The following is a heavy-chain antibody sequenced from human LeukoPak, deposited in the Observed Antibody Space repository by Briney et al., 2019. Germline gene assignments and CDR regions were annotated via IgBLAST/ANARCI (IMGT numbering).Heavy chain of an antibody. J-gene: IGHJ4*02. D-gene: IGHD3-22*01. CDR2: INPNSGGT. CDR1: GYTLTELS. Sequence: ASVKVSCKVSGYTLTELSMHWVRQAPGQGLEWMGWINPNSGGTNYAQKFQGRVTMTRDTSISTAYMELSRLRSDDTAVYYCARVLPHEYYYDSSGYYCLDYWGQGTLVTVSS. V-gene: IGHV1-2*02. CDR3: ARVLPHEYYYDSSGYYCLDY.